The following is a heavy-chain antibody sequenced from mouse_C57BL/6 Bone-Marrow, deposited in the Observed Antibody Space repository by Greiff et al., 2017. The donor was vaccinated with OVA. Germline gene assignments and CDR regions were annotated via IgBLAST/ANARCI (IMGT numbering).Heavy chain of an antibody. CDR3: TTLGSTMVNY. D-gene: IGHD2-2*01. Sequence: EVQLQQSGAELVRPEASVKLSCTASGFNIKDDYMHWVKQRPEQGLEWIGWIDPENGDTEYASKFQGKATITADTSSNTAYLQLSSLTSEDTAVYYCTTLGSTMVNYWGQGTTLTVSS. CDR1: GFNIKDDY. V-gene: IGHV14-4*01. J-gene: IGHJ2*01. CDR2: IDPENGDT.